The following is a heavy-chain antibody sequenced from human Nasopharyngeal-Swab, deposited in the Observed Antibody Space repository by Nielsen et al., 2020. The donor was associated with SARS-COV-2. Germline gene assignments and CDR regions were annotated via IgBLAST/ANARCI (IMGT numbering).Heavy chain of an antibody. CDR3: ARGRTTVVTGDAFDI. V-gene: IGHV3-30-3*01. Sequence: WIRQPPGKGLEWVAVISYDGSNKYYADSVKGRFTISRDNSKNTLYLQMNSLRAEDTAVYYCARGRTTVVTGDAFDIWDQGTMVTVSS. J-gene: IGHJ3*02. CDR2: ISYDGSNK. D-gene: IGHD4-23*01.